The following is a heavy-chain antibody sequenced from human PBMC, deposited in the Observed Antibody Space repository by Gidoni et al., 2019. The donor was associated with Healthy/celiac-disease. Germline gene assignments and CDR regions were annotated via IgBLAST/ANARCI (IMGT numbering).Heavy chain of an antibody. J-gene: IGHJ3*02. CDR2: IWYDGSNK. CDR1: GFTFSSYG. D-gene: IGHD3-22*01. V-gene: IGHV3-33*01. Sequence: QVQLVESGGGVVQPGRSLRLSCAASGFTFSSYGMHWVRQAPGKGLEWVAVIWYDGSNKYYADSVKGRFTISRDNSKNTLYLQMNSLRAEDTAVYYCARDGYYDDAFDIWGQGTMVTVSS. CDR3: ARDGYYDDAFDI.